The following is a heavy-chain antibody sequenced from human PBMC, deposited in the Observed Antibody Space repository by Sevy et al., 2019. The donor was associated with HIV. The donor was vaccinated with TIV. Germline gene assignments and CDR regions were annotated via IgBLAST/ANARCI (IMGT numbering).Heavy chain of an antibody. CDR3: ARAPSYSPYYYFDY. Sequence: GGSLRLSCAASGFTVSSNYMSWVRQAPGKGLEWVSVIYSGGSTYYADSVKGRFTISRDNSKNTLYLQMNSLTAEDTAVYYCARAPSYSPYYYFDYWGQGTLVTVSS. D-gene: IGHD2-21*01. CDR2: IYSGGST. V-gene: IGHV3-53*01. CDR1: GFTVSSNY. J-gene: IGHJ4*02.